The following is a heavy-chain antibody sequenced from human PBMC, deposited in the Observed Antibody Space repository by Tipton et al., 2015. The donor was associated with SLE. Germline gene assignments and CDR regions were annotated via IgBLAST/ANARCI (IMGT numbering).Heavy chain of an antibody. Sequence: LRLSCAVYGGSFSDYSWSWIRQPPGKGLEWIGEINHSGSTNYNPSLKSRVTISVDTSKIQFSLKLSSVTAADTAVYYCARGRLLEWLSTYYYYYGMDVWGHWTTVTVSS. J-gene: IGHJ6*02. CDR1: GGSFSDYS. CDR3: ARGRLLEWLSTYYYYYGMDV. CDR2: INHSGST. D-gene: IGHD3-3*01. V-gene: IGHV4-34*01.